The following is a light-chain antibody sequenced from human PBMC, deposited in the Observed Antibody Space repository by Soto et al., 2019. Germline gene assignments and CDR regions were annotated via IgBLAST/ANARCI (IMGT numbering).Light chain of an antibody. V-gene: IGKV3-11*01. CDR1: QSVSLS. Sequence: EIVLTPSPATLSLSPGGRANLSCRASQSVSLSLAWYQQKPGQAPRLLIYDASKRASGFPARFSGSGSGTDFDLTISSLEPEDFAVYYCQERTGWPPWTFGQGTKVDIK. J-gene: IGKJ1*01. CDR2: DAS. CDR3: QERTGWPPWT.